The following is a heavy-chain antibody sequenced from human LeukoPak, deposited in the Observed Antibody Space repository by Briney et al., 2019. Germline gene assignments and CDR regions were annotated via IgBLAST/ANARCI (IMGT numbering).Heavy chain of an antibody. CDR2: IYYSGNT. J-gene: IGHJ1*01. D-gene: IGHD2-21*02. CDR3: ARWAHCGVDCYWLQH. V-gene: IGHV4-59*08. CDR1: GGSISGYY. Sequence: SETLSLTCTVSGGSISGYYWSWIRQPPGRGLEWIGHIYYSGNTYYNPSLKSRVTISVETSKNQFSLKLSSVTAADTAVYYCARWAHCGVDCYWLQHWGQGTLVTVSS.